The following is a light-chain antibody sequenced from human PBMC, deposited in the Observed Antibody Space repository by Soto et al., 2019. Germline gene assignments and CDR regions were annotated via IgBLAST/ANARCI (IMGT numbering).Light chain of an antibody. CDR2: AES. V-gene: IGKV1-9*01. Sequence: IPLTQSPSSLSASVGDRVTITCRASQSISIYLAWYQHKPGKAPKLLIYAESTVQSGVPSRFRGSGSGTDFTLFISSRQPEDFATYYFQQRNTDPPAFGPGTQGDIK. J-gene: IGKJ3*01. CDR3: QQRNTDPPA. CDR1: QSISIY.